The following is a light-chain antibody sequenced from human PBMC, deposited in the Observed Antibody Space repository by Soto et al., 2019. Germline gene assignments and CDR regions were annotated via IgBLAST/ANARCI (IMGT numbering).Light chain of an antibody. J-gene: IGKJ1*01. CDR3: QQYNSYPWT. Sequence: IQLTQSPSTLPASVGDRVTLTCRASESISNWLAWYQHKPGTAPKLLIYHASILETAVPSRFSANGSGTEFTLTISSLQPDDFATYYCQQYNSYPWTFGQGTKVEIK. CDR1: ESISNW. V-gene: IGKV1-5*01. CDR2: HAS.